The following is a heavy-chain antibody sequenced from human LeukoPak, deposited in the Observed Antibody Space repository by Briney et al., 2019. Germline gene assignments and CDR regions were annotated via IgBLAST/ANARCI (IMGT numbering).Heavy chain of an antibody. CDR1: GFTFSSYW. CDR3: AKARSSYYSYFGMDV. Sequence: GGSLGLSCAASGFTFSSYWMSWVRQAPGKGLEWVSATTNSGGKTYYADSVKGRFTISRDNSKNTLYLQMNNLRAEDTALYYCAKARSSYYSYFGMDVWGQGTPVTVSS. J-gene: IGHJ6*02. V-gene: IGHV3-23*01. CDR2: TTNSGGKT. D-gene: IGHD3-10*01.